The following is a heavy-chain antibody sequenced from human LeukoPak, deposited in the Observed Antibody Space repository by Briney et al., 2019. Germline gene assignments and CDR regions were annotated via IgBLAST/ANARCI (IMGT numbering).Heavy chain of an antibody. CDR3: AREYSTSSEGDYFDY. CDR1: GASITTYY. CDR2: IYHSGST. J-gene: IGHJ4*02. D-gene: IGHD6-6*01. V-gene: IGHV4-59*01. Sequence: SETLSLTCTVSGASITTYYWTWIRQPPGKGLEWIGYIYHSGSTNYNPSLRSRVTISLDTSRNQFSLRLSSVTAADTAVYFCAREYSTSSEGDYFDYWGQGSLVTVSS.